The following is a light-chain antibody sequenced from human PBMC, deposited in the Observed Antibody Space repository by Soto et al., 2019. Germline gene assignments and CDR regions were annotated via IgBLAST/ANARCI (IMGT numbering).Light chain of an antibody. J-gene: IGLJ2*01. V-gene: IGLV2-11*01. Sequence: QSVLTQPRSVSGSPGQSVTISCTGTSSDVGGYNYVSWYQQHPGKAPKLMIYDVSKRPSGVPDRFSGSKSGNTASLTISGLQAEDEADYYCCSYAGSYTFHVVFGGGTKRTVL. CDR1: SSDVGGYNY. CDR3: CSYAGSYTFHVV. CDR2: DVS.